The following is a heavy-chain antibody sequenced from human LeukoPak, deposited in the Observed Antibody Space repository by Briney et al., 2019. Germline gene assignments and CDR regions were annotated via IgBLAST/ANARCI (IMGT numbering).Heavy chain of an antibody. J-gene: IGHJ4*02. CDR3: ARAPDYGGNSGGFDY. D-gene: IGHD4-23*01. V-gene: IGHV1-46*01. CDR1: GYTFSGYY. CDR2: INPSGGST. Sequence: ASVKVSCKASGYTFSGYYMHWVRQAPGQGLEWMGIINPSGGSTSYAQKFQGRVTMTRDTSTSTVYMEMSSLRSEDTAVYYCARAPDYGGNSGGFDYWGQGTLVTVSS.